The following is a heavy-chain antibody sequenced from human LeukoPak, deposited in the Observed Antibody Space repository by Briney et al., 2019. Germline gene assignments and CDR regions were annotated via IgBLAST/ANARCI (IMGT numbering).Heavy chain of an antibody. J-gene: IGHJ4*02. V-gene: IGHV4-39*07. CDR3: ARDPRMSDY. CDR1: GGSISSSSFY. Sequence: PSETLSLTCSVSGGSISSSSFYWGWIRQPPGKGLEWIGTMYYSGSTYYNPSLKNRVTISADTSKNQFSLKVTSVTAADTAIYYCARDPRMSDYWGQGTLVTVSS. CDR2: MYYSGST.